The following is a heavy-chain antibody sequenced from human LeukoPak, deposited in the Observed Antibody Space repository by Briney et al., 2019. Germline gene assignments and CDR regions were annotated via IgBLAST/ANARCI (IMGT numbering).Heavy chain of an antibody. V-gene: IGHV1-8*02. J-gene: IGHJ4*02. Sequence: ASVKVSCKASGYTFTSYHMHWVRQATGQGLEWMGWMNPNSGNTGYAQKFQGRVTMTRNTSISTAYMELSSLRSEDTAVYYCAKLTYYYGSGTQTDYWGQGTLVTVSS. D-gene: IGHD3-10*01. CDR1: GYTFTSYH. CDR2: MNPNSGNT. CDR3: AKLTYYYGSGTQTDY.